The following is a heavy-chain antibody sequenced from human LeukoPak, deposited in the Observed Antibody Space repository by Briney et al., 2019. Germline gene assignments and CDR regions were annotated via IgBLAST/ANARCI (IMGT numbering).Heavy chain of an antibody. CDR1: GGSFSGYY. V-gene: IGHV4-34*01. J-gene: IGHJ5*02. D-gene: IGHD2-15*01. CDR3: ARFYCSGGSCPSTGWFDP. CDR2: INHSGST. Sequence: KASETLSLTCAVYGGSFSGYYWSWIRQPPGKGLEWIGEINHSGSTNYNPSLKSRVTISVDTSKNQFSLKLSSVTAADTAVYYCARFYCSGGSCPSTGWFDPWGQGTLVTVSS.